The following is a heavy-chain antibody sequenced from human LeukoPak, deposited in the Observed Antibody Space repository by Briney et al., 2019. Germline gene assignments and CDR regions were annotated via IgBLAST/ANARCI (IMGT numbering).Heavy chain of an antibody. D-gene: IGHD3-10*01. CDR2: ISSYGGGT. CDR1: GFTFTSYA. Sequence: GGSLRLSCSASGFTFTSYALHWVRQAPGKGLEHVSSISSYGGGTYYADSVKGRFTISRDNSKNTLYLQMSSLRAEDTAVYYCVKGMGRLLYYFDYWGQGTLVTVSS. J-gene: IGHJ4*02. V-gene: IGHV3-64D*06. CDR3: VKGMGRLLYYFDY.